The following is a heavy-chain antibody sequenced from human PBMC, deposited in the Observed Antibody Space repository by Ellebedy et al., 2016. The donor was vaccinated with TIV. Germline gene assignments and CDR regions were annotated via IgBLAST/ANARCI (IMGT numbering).Heavy chain of an antibody. Sequence: AASVKVSCKASGYTFTSSAIHWVRQAPGHRLEWMGWINAGHGDTEYSQNFQGRVTITRDTSASISYMELRSLRSEDTALYYCARDADHKAVADGTPNWFDPWGQGTLVTVSS. V-gene: IGHV1-3*01. J-gene: IGHJ5*02. D-gene: IGHD6-19*01. CDR1: GYTFTSSA. CDR2: INAGHGDT. CDR3: ARDADHKAVADGTPNWFDP.